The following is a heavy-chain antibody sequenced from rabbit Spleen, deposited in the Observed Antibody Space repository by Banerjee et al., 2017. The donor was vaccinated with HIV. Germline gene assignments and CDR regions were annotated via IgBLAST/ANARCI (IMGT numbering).Heavy chain of an antibody. Sequence: QEQLVESGGGLVQPEGSLTLTCTASGFSFNSNYYMCWVRQAPGKGLESISCIYGGGGGSTWYASWAKGRFTISKTSSTTVTLQLTSLTAADTATYFCARGSAAMTMVITGFYFNLWGPGTLVTVS. V-gene: IGHV1S45*01. D-gene: IGHD2-1*01. CDR3: ARGSAAMTMVITGFYFNL. J-gene: IGHJ4*01. CDR1: GFSFNSNYY. CDR2: IYGGGGGST.